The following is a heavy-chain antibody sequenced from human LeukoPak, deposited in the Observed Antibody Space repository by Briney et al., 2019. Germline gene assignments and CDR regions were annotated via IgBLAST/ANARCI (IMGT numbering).Heavy chain of an antibody. V-gene: IGHV3-21*01. Sequence: GGSLRLSCAASGFTFSSYSMNWVRQAPGKGLEWVSSISSSSSYIYYADSVKGRFTISRDNAKNSLYLQMNSLRAEDTAVYYCASTLHVVVPAAIGYFDYWGQGTLVTVSS. CDR1: GFTFSSYS. D-gene: IGHD2-2*02. CDR3: ASTLHVVVPAAIGYFDY. J-gene: IGHJ4*02. CDR2: ISSSSSYI.